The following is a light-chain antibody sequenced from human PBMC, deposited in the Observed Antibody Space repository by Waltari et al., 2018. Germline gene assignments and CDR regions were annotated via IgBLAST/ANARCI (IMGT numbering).Light chain of an antibody. J-gene: IGLJ2*01. V-gene: IGLV2-14*03. CDR1: STDVGGYNY. Sequence: QSALTQPASVSGSPGQSIPISCTGSSTDVGGYNYVSWYQQHPGKAPKLMIYDLSNRPSGVSNRFSGSKSGNTASLTISGLQAEDEADYYCSSYTSSSTSVVFGGGTKLTVL. CDR2: DLS. CDR3: SSYTSSSTSVV.